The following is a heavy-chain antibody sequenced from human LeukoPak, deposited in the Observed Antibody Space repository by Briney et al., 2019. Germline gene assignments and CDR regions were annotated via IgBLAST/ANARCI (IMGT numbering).Heavy chain of an antibody. J-gene: IGHJ4*02. V-gene: IGHV3-21*01. CDR1: GFTFSSYS. CDR3: ARGRAALTALYLL. D-gene: IGHD3-16*02. Sequence: GGSLRLSCAASGFTFSSYSMNWVRQAPGKGLEWVSSISSSSSYIYYADSVKGRFTISRDNAKNSLYLQMNSLRAEDTAVYYCARGRAALTALYLLWGQGTLVTVSS. CDR2: ISSSSSYI.